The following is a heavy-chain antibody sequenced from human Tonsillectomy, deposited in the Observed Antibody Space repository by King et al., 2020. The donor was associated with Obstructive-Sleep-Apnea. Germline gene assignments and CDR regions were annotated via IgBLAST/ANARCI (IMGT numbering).Heavy chain of an antibody. CDR1: GFTFSNSW. CDR2: IKQDGSEE. V-gene: IGHV3-7*01. CDR3: ARKMYYYDTSSLGWFDP. D-gene: IGHD3-22*01. J-gene: IGHJ5*02. Sequence: QLVQSGGGLVQPGGSLRLSCAASGFTFSNSWMSWVRQAPGKGLERVANIKQDGSEEYYVDSVKGRFTISRDNAKNSLYLQMNSLRAEDTAVYYCARKMYYYDTSSLGWFDPWGQGTLVTVSS.